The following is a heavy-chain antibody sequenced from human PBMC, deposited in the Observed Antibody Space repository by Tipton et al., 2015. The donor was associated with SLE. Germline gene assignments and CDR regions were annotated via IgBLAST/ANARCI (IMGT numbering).Heavy chain of an antibody. Sequence: SLRLSCAPSGFSISTYGMAWVRQPPGKGLEWVSTIRNGGGKSDGKTYYAESVRGRFTISRDRSKNTIYLQMDSLRAEDTALYYCAKGKRTIYDHDAYDMWGQGTAVTVSS. CDR3: AKGKRTIYDHDAYDM. J-gene: IGHJ3*02. CDR2: IRNGGGKSDGKT. D-gene: IGHD3-3*01. CDR1: GFSISTYG. V-gene: IGHV3-23*01.